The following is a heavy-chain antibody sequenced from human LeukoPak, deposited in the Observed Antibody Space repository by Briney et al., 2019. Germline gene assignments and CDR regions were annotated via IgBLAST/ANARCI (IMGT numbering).Heavy chain of an antibody. Sequence: PGGSLRLSCAASGFTVGNNYMSWVRQAPGKGLEWVSVIYSGGSTYYADSVKGRFTISRDNSKNTLYLQMNSLRAEDTAVYYCAKGRGVAGTLSDYWGQGTLVTVSS. CDR2: IYSGGST. CDR3: AKGRGVAGTLSDY. J-gene: IGHJ4*02. V-gene: IGHV3-53*01. D-gene: IGHD6-19*01. CDR1: GFTVGNNY.